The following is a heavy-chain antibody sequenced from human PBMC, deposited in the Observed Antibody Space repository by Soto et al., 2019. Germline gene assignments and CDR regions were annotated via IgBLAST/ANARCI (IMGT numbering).Heavy chain of an antibody. D-gene: IGHD3-22*01. CDR2: ISYDGSNK. V-gene: IGHV3-30-3*01. Sequence: GGSLRLSCAASGFTFSSYAMHWVLQAPGKXLEWVAVISYDGSNKYYADSVKGRFTISRDNSKNTLYLQMNSLRAEDTAVYYCAREQYYYDSSGYYYSFDYWGQGTLVTVSS. CDR3: AREQYYYDSSGYYYSFDY. CDR1: GFTFSSYA. J-gene: IGHJ4*02.